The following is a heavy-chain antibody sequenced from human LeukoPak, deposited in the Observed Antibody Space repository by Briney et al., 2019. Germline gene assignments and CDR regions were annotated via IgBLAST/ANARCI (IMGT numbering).Heavy chain of an antibody. CDR2: IYISGST. CDR1: GGSISSYY. Sequence: SETLSLTCTVSGGSISSYYWSWIRQPAGKGLEWIGRIYISGSTNYNPSLKSRVTMSVGTSKNQFSLKLSSVTAADTAVYYCARGIQYSRMGGKFDYWGQGTLVTVSS. J-gene: IGHJ4*02. D-gene: IGHD3-16*01. CDR3: ARGIQYSRMGGKFDY. V-gene: IGHV4-4*07.